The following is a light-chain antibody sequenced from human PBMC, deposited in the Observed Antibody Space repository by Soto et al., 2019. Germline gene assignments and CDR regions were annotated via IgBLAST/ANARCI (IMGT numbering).Light chain of an antibody. CDR2: NVS. V-gene: IGLV2-14*01. Sequence: QSALTQPASVSGSPGQSITISCTRTSSDIGGYNYVSWYQQNPGKAPKLMIYNVSNRPSGVSNRFSASKSGNTASLTISGLQAEDEADYYCSSYTSSTTLIFGGGTKVTVL. J-gene: IGLJ2*01. CDR1: SSDIGGYNY. CDR3: SSYTSSTTLI.